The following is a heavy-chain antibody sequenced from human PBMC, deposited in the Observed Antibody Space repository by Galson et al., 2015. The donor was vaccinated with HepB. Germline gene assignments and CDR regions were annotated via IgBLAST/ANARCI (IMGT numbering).Heavy chain of an antibody. CDR1: GGSISSGGYY. V-gene: IGHV4-31*03. CDR2: IYYSGST. J-gene: IGHJ3*02. Sequence: TLSLTCTVSGGSISSGGYYWSWIRQHPGKGLEWIGYIYYSGSTYYNPSLKSRVTISVDTSKNQFSLKLSSVTAADTAVYYCARDSAREYAAAFDIWGQGTMVTVSS. CDR3: ARDSAREYAAAFDI. D-gene: IGHD6-6*01.